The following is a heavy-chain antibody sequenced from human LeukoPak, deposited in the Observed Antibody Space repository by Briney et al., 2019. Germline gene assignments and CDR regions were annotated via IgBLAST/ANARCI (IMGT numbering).Heavy chain of an antibody. Sequence: SETLSLTCTVSGGSLTNYYWSWIRQSAGKGLEWIGRVYSSGITTYNPSLKSRVTMSVDTSKNQLSLRLISVTAADTAVYYCTRDSGTSGEVKFDPWGQGSLVTVSS. V-gene: IGHV4-4*07. J-gene: IGHJ5*02. CDR3: TRDSGTSGEVKFDP. CDR2: VYSSGIT. D-gene: IGHD3-10*01. CDR1: GGSLTNYY.